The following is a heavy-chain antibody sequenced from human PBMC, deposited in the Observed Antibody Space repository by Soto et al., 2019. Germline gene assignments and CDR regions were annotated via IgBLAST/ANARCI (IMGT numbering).Heavy chain of an antibody. Sequence: ASVKVSCKASGYTFTSYGISWVRQAPGQGLEWMGWISAYNGNTNYAQKLQGRVTMTTDTSTSTAYMELRSLRSDDTAVYYCARVDSIAAAGGAYYYYYGMDVWGQGTTVTVSS. CDR3: ARVDSIAAAGGAYYYYYGMDV. D-gene: IGHD6-13*01. V-gene: IGHV1-18*01. CDR2: ISAYNGNT. CDR1: GYTFTSYG. J-gene: IGHJ6*02.